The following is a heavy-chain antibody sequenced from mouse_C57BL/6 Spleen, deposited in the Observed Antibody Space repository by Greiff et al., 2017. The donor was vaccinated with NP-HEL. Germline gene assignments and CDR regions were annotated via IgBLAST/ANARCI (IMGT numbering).Heavy chain of an antibody. J-gene: IGHJ3*01. V-gene: IGHV1-69*01. D-gene: IGHD1-1*01. CDR1: GYTFTSYW. Sequence: QVQLQQPGAELVMPGASVKLSCKASGYTFTSYWMHWVKQRPGQGLEWIGEIDPSDSYTNYNQKFKGKSTLTVDKSSSTAYMQLSSLTSEDSAVYYCARSYYGSSYGYWGQGTLVTVSA. CDR3: ARSYYGSSYGY. CDR2: IDPSDSYT.